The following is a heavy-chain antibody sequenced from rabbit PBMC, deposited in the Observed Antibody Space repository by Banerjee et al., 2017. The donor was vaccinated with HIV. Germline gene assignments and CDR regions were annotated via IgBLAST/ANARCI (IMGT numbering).Heavy chain of an antibody. V-gene: IGHV1S45*01. D-gene: IGHD7-1*01. CDR1: GFTLSSYW. CDR2: IWTGNSKT. CDR3: LRRWHSTDL. Sequence: QEQLVESGGGLVQPEGSLTLTCTASGFTLSSYWMCWVRQAPGKGLEWIGCIWTGNSKTAYANWAKGRFTISKTSSTTVTLQLNSLTAADTATYFCLRRWHSTDLWGPGTLVTVS. J-gene: IGHJ4*01.